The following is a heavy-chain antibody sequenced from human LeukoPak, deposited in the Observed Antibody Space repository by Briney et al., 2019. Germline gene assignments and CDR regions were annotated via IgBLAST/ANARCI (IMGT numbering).Heavy chain of an antibody. V-gene: IGHV4-59*01. CDR2: IYYSGST. CDR3: AREGGNDYYDSRVGTFDI. CDR1: GGSISSYY. D-gene: IGHD3-22*01. J-gene: IGHJ3*02. Sequence: SETLSLTCTVSGGSISSYYWSWIRQPPGKGLEWIGYIYYSGSTNYNPSLKSRVTISVDTSKNQFSLKLSSVTAADTAVYYCAREGGNDYYDSRVGTFDIWGQGTMVTVSS.